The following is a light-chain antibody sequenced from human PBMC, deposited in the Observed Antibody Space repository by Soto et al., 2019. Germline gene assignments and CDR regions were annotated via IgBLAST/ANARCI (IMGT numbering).Light chain of an antibody. CDR3: GSWDSSLSAYV. CDR1: SSNIGGNS. Sequence: SVLTQPPSVSPAPGQKVTISCPGSSSNIGGNSVSWYQQLPGTAPKLLIYDDNKRPSGIPDRFSGSKSGTSATLGITGFQTGDEADYYCGSWDSSLSAYVFGTGTKVTVL. CDR2: DDN. J-gene: IGLJ1*01. V-gene: IGLV1-51*01.